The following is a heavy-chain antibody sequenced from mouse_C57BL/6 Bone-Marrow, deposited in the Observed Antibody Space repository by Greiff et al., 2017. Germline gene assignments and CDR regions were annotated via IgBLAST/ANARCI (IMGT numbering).Heavy chain of an antibody. D-gene: IGHD1-1*01. V-gene: IGHV5-16*01. J-gene: IGHJ2*01. CDR2: INYDGSST. Sequence: EVKVVESEGGLVQPGSSMKLSCTASGFTFSDYYMAWVRQVPEKGLEWVANINYDGSSTYYLDSLNSRFIISRDNAKNILYLQMSSRKSEDTATYYWARAYYYGSSYKYYFDYWGQGTTLTVSS. CDR3: ARAYYYGSSYKYYFDY. CDR1: GFTFSDYY.